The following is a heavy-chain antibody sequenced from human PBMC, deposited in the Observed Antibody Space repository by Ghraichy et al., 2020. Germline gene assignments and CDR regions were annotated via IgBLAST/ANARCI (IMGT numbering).Heavy chain of an antibody. V-gene: IGHV4-39*01. CDR1: GGSISSSSYY. CDR3: ARHLGTVSQIYGMDV. CDR2: IYYSGGT. D-gene: IGHD1-1*01. Sequence: PETLSLTCTVSGGSISSSSYYWGWIRQPPGKGLEWIGNIYYSGGTYYNPSLKSRVTISIDTSKNQFSLKLSSVTAADTAVYYCARHLGTVSQIYGMDVWGQGTTVTVSS. J-gene: IGHJ6*02.